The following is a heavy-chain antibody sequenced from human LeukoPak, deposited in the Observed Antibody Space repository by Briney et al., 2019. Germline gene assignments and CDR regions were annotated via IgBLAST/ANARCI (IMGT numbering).Heavy chain of an antibody. Sequence: GASVKVSCKASGGTFSSYAIRWVRQAPGQGLEWMGGIIPIFGTANYAQKFQGRVTITADESTSTAYMELSSLRSEDTAVYYCAGDRRSHGGYYYYGMDVWGQGTTVTVSS. J-gene: IGHJ6*02. D-gene: IGHD3-10*01. CDR3: AGDRRSHGGYYYYGMDV. V-gene: IGHV1-69*13. CDR1: GGTFSSYA. CDR2: IIPIFGTA.